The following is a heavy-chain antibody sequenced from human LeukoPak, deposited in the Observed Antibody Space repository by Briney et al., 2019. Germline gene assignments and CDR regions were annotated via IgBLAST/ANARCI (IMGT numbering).Heavy chain of an antibody. CDR3: ARDMSYSSGWSDY. CDR1: GFTFSSYG. J-gene: IGHJ4*02. V-gene: IGHV3-30*02. D-gene: IGHD6-19*01. Sequence: PGGSLRLSCAASGFTFSSYGMHWVRQAPGKGLEWVAFIRYDGSNKYYADSVKGRFTISRDNAKNSLYLQMNSLRAEDTAVYYCARDMSYSSGWSDYWGQGTLVTVSS. CDR2: IRYDGSNK.